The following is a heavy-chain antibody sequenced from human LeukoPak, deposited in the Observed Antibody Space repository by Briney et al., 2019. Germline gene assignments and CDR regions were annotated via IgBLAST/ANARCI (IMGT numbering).Heavy chain of an antibody. V-gene: IGHV4-38-2*02. D-gene: IGHD6-13*01. Sequence: SETLSLTCTVSGFSISSGHYWGWTRQPPGKGLEWIASISHSGTTFYNPSLKSRVTISVDTSKNQFSLTVTSVTAADTAVYYSSRGQSISAVAVWGQGTLVTVSS. J-gene: IGHJ4*02. CDR1: GFSISSGHY. CDR2: ISHSGTT. CDR3: SRGQSISAVAV.